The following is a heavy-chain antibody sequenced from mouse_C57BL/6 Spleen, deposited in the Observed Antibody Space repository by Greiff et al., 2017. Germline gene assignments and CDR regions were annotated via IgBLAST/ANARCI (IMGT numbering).Heavy chain of an antibody. CDR1: GYTFTSYW. D-gene: IGHD2-3*01. Sequence: QVQLQQPGAELVKPGASVKLSCKASGYTFTSYWMQWVKQRPGQGLEWIGEIDPSDSYTNYNQKFKGKATLTVDTSSSTAYMQLSSLTSEDSAVYYCARSDGYSGAYWGQGTLVTVSA. CDR2: IDPSDSYT. CDR3: ARSDGYSGAY. V-gene: IGHV1-50*01. J-gene: IGHJ3*01.